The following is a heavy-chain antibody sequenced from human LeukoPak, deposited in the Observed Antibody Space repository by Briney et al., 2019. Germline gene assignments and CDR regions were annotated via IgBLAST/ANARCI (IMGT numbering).Heavy chain of an antibody. CDR3: ATLYSSSWAFDP. CDR2: FDPEGGET. CDR1: GYTLTELS. Sequence: ASVKVSCKVSGYTLTELSMHWVRQAPGKGLEWMGGFDPEGGETIYAQKFQGRVTMTEDTSTDTAYMELSSLRSEDTAVYYCATLYSSSWAFDPWGQGTLVTVSS. J-gene: IGHJ5*02. D-gene: IGHD6-13*01. V-gene: IGHV1-24*01.